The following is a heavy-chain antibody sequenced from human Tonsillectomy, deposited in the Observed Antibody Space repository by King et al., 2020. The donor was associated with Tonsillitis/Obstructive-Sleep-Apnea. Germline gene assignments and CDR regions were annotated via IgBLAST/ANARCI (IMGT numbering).Heavy chain of an antibody. CDR3: AREESLYCSGGSCYFDAFDI. V-gene: IGHV4-61*01. Sequence: QLQESGPGLVKPSETLSLTCTVSGGSASSGSYSWSWIRQPPGKGLWWIGYVYSSGGTKYNPSLNGRVTMSVETSKNQFSLNLSSVTAADTAVYYCAREESLYCSGGSCYFDAFDIWGQGTMVTVSS. CDR2: VYSSGGT. J-gene: IGHJ3*02. D-gene: IGHD2-15*01. CDR1: GGSASSGSYS.